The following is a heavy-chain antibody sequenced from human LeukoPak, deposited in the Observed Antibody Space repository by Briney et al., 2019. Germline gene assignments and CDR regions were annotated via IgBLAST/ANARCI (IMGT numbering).Heavy chain of an antibody. CDR3: ARGLDSSGYLDAFDI. Sequence: GESLRISCEGSGYSFTSYWIGWGRQMPGKGLEWMGIIYPGDSDTIYSPSFQGQVTISADKSISTAYLQWSSLKASDTAMYYCARGLDSSGYLDAFDIWGQGTMVTVSS. D-gene: IGHD3-22*01. CDR2: IYPGDSDT. CDR1: GYSFTSYW. J-gene: IGHJ3*02. V-gene: IGHV5-51*01.